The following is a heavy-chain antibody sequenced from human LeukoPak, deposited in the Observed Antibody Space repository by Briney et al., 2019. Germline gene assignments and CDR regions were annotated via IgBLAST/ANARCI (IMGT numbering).Heavy chain of an antibody. D-gene: IGHD6-13*01. V-gene: IGHV3-23*01. J-gene: IGHJ5*02. CDR1: GFTFNNCD. Sequence: GGSLRLSCAASGFTFNNCDMSWVRQAPGKGLEWVSTISSSGGNTYYADSVKGRFTISRDNSKNTLYLQMNSLRAEDTAVYYCARGGQQVVLRNWFDPWGQGTLVTVSS. CDR3: ARGGQQVVLRNWFDP. CDR2: ISSSGGNT.